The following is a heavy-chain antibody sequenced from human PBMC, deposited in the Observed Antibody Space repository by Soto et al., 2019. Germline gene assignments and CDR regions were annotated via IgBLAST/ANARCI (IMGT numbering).Heavy chain of an antibody. V-gene: IGHV1-69*12. CDR1: GGTFSSYA. Sequence: QVQLVQSGAEVKKPGSSVKVSCKASGGTFSSYAISWVRQAPGQGLEWMGGIIPIFGTANYAQKFQGRVTITADESTSTAYMGLSSLRSEEPAVYYCARDSGGHIVVVTAILDAFDIWGQGTMVTVSS. D-gene: IGHD2-21*02. CDR2: IIPIFGTA. CDR3: ARDSGGHIVVVTAILDAFDI. J-gene: IGHJ3*02.